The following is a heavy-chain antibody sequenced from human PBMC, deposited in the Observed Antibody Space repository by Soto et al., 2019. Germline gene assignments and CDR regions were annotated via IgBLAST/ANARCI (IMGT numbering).Heavy chain of an antibody. Sequence: ASVKVSCKASGYTFTGYYMHWVRQAPGQGLEWMGWINPNSGGTNYAQKLQCWVTMTRDTSISTAYMELSRLRSDDTAVDYCARGGLRYSSYYYYYMDVWGKGTTVTVSS. V-gene: IGHV1-2*04. CDR1: GYTFTGYY. J-gene: IGHJ6*03. CDR3: ARGGLRYSSYYYYYMDV. CDR2: INPNSGGT. D-gene: IGHD3-9*01.